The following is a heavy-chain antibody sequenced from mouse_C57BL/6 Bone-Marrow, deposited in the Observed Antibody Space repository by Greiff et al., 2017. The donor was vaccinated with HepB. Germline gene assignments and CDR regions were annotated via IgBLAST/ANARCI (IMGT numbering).Heavy chain of an antibody. J-gene: IGHJ2*01. CDR2: IDPSDSET. CDR3: AVVTTVYFDY. V-gene: IGHV1-52*01. D-gene: IGHD2-5*01. Sequence: QVQLQQPGAELVRPGSSVKLSCKASGYTFTSYWMHWVKQRPIQGLEWIGNIDPSDSETHYNQKFKDKATLTVDKSSSTAYMQRSSLTSEDSAVYYCAVVTTVYFDYWGQGTTLTVSA. CDR1: GYTFTSYW.